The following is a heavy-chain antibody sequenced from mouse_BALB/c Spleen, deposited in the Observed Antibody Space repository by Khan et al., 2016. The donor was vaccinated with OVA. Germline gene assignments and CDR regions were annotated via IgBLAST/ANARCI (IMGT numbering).Heavy chain of an antibody. CDR1: GYSITSDYA. V-gene: IGHV3-2*02. CDR2: ISYSGRT. J-gene: IGHJ2*01. CDR3: ARSVTIPTVVATDFDY. D-gene: IGHD1-1*01. Sequence: QLQESGPGLVKPSQSLSLTCTVTGYSITSDYAWNWIRQFPGNKLEWMGYISYSGRTSYNPSLKSRISITRDTSKNQFFLQLNSVTTEDTATYDCARSVTIPTVVATDFDYWGQGTTLTVSS.